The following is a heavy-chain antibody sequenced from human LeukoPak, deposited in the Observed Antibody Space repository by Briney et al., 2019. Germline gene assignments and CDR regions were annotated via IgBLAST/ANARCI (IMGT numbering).Heavy chain of an antibody. D-gene: IGHD3-22*01. Sequence: GGSLRLSCAASGFTFSSYSMNWVRQAPGKGLEWVSYISSSSSTIYYADSVKGRFTISRDNAKNSLYLQMNSLRAEDTAVYYCARDALHITMIVVVIMRGMDVWGQGTTVTVSS. CDR3: ARDALHITMIVVVIMRGMDV. V-gene: IGHV3-48*04. CDR1: GFTFSSYS. J-gene: IGHJ6*02. CDR2: ISSSSSTI.